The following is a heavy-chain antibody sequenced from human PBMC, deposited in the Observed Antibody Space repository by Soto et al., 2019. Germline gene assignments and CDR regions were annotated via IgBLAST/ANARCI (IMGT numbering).Heavy chain of an antibody. J-gene: IGHJ6*02. Sequence: QVQLQESGPGLVKPSETLSLTCTVSGGSISSYYWSWIRQPPGKGLEWIGYIYYSGSTNYNPSLKSRVTISVDTSKNQFSLKLSSVTAADTAVYYCAMGRANQWFSYYYYYGMDVWGQGTTVTVSS. CDR2: IYYSGST. CDR3: AMGRANQWFSYYYYYGMDV. V-gene: IGHV4-59*01. CDR1: GGSISSYY. D-gene: IGHD3-22*01.